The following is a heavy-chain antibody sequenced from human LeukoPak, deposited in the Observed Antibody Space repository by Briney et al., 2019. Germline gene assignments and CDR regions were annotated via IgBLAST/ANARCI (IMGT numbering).Heavy chain of an antibody. CDR1: GFTFTNYW. CDR2: IKKDGSEI. CDR3: ARVEILGYCSSTSCYAVFAP. D-gene: IGHD2-2*01. J-gene: IGHJ5*02. V-gene: IGHV3-7*01. Sequence: GGSLRLSCAASGFTFTNYWMSWVRQAPGKGLEWVANIKKDGSEIYSVDSVKGRFTISRDSAKNSLYLQMNSLRAEDTAVYYCARVEILGYCSSTSCYAVFAPWGQGTLVTVSS.